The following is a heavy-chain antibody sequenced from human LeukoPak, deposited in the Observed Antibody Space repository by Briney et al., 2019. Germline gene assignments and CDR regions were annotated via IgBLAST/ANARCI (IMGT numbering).Heavy chain of an antibody. D-gene: IGHD3-22*01. CDR3: ANAIGPMIVVVDYYYGMDV. CDR1: GFIFSSYA. CDR2: ISGSGGST. V-gene: IGHV3-23*01. Sequence: PGGSVTLLCAASGFIFSSYAMRSVRHAPGGGLEWVSAISGSGGSTYYADSVKGRFTISRDNSKNTLYLQMNSLRAEDTAVYYCANAIGPMIVVVDYYYGMDVWGQGTTVTVSS. J-gene: IGHJ6*02.